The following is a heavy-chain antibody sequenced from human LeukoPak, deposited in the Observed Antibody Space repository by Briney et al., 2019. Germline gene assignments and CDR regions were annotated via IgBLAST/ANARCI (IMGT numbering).Heavy chain of an antibody. CDR1: GFTFSSYA. CDR2: ISGSGGST. CDR3: AKVHSSGYFRY. D-gene: IGHD6-19*01. Sequence: GGSLRLSCAASGFTFSSYAMSWVRQAPGKGLEWVSAISGSGGSTYYADSVKGRFTISRDNSKNTLYLQMNSLRAEDTVVYYCAKVHSSGYFRYWGQGTLVTVSS. V-gene: IGHV3-23*01. J-gene: IGHJ4*02.